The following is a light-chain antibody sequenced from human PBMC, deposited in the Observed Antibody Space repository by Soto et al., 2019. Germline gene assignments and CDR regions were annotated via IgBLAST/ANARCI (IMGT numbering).Light chain of an antibody. J-gene: IGLJ2*01. V-gene: IGLV1-44*01. CDR2: SNY. Sequence: QPVLTQPPSASGTPGQRVTISCSGSSSNIESNTVTWYQQLPGTAPKLVIYSNYDRPSGVPDRFSGSTSGTSASLVIRGLQSEDEADYYWAAWDDILNGYVFGDGTKLTVL. CDR3: AAWDDILNGYV. CDR1: SSNIESNT.